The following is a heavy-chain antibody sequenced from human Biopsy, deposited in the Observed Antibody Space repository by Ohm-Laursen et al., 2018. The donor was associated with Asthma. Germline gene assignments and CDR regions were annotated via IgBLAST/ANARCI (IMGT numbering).Heavy chain of an antibody. CDR3: VRDGTDDAFDI. V-gene: IGHV3-30*01. D-gene: IGHD1-1*01. CDR2: ISKDASTQ. J-gene: IGHJ3*02. CDR1: GFSFSNFA. Sequence: SLRLSCAAAGFSFSNFAIHWVRQAPGKGLEWVGVISKDASTQDYADSVKGRFTMARDNSKNTLDLQMNSPREEDTAVYYCVRDGTDDAFDIWGQGTVVSVSS.